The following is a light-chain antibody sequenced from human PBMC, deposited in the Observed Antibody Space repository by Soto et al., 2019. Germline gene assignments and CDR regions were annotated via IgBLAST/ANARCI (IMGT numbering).Light chain of an antibody. CDR3: SSYTSSSTLFV. V-gene: IGLV2-14*01. CDR1: SSDVGGYNY. Sequence: QSALTQPASVSGSPGQSITISCTGTSSDVGGYNYVSWYQQHPGKAPKLMIYEVSNRPSGVSNRFSGSKSGNTASLPISGLQAEDEADYYCSSYTSSSTLFVFVTGTKLTVL. CDR2: EVS. J-gene: IGLJ1*01.